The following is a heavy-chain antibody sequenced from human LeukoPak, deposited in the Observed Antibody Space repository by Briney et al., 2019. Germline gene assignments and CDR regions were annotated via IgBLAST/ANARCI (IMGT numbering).Heavy chain of an antibody. CDR1: GGSISSSSYY. V-gene: IGHV4-39*01. J-gene: IGHJ5*02. Sequence: SETLSLTCTVSGGSISSSSYYWGWIRQPPGQGLEWIGSIYYSGSTYYNPSLKSRVTISVDTSKNQFSLKLSSVTAADTAVYYCARRWGYSYNWFDPWGQGTLVTVSS. CDR3: ARRWGYSYNWFDP. D-gene: IGHD5-18*01. CDR2: IYYSGST.